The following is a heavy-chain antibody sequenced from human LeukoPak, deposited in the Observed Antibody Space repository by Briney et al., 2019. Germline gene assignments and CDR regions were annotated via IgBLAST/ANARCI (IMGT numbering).Heavy chain of an antibody. CDR1: GYSFTTYW. Sequence: GESLKISCKGSGYSFTTYWIGWVRQMPGKGLEWMGIIYPGDSDTRYSPSFQGQVTMSADKSISTAYLQWSSLKASDTTMYYCARRGRPSNYFDYWGQGTLDTVSS. CDR2: IYPGDSDT. J-gene: IGHJ4*02. V-gene: IGHV5-51*01. CDR3: ARRGRPSNYFDY.